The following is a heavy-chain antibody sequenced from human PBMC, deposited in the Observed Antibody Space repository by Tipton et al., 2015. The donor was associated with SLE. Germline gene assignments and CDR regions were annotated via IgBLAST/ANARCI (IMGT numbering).Heavy chain of an antibody. Sequence: TLSLTCTVSGGSISTYYWSWIRQPPGKGLEWIGYVYSSGSTNYNPSLKSRVTISLDTSKNQISLKLSSVTAADTAVYYCARVGASISAFDVWGQGTMVTVSS. CDR2: VYSSGST. V-gene: IGHV4-59*08. D-gene: IGHD1-26*01. CDR3: ARVGASISAFDV. CDR1: GGSISTYY. J-gene: IGHJ3*01.